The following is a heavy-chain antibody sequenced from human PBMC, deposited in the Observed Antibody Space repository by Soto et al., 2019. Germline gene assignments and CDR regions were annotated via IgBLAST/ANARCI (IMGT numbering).Heavy chain of an antibody. J-gene: IGHJ3*01. CDR1: VFTSSG. CDR2: ISTHNGNT. CDR3: AREGILGLFDAYDL. V-gene: IGHV1-18*04. D-gene: IGHD3-3*01. Sequence: QDQLVQSGAEVKKPGASVKVSCKASVFTSSGISWVRQAPGQRLEGMGWISTHNGNTIYAQKFQGRVLMTMDTSTTTVYMELRSLRPADTAVYLCAREGILGLFDAYDLWGQGTMVTVSS.